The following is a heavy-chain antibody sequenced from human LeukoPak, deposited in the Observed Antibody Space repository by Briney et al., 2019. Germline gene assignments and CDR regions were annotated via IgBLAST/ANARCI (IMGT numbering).Heavy chain of an antibody. D-gene: IGHD3-16*01. CDR2: ISGSGGST. CDR1: GFTFSTYA. Sequence: GGSLRLSCAASGFTFSTYAMSWVRQAPGKGLEWVSAISGSGGSTYYADSVKGRFTISRDNSKNTLYLQMNSLRAEDTAVYYCAKIGRGVLVGYFDYWGQGTLVTVSS. J-gene: IGHJ4*02. CDR3: AKIGRGVLVGYFDY. V-gene: IGHV3-23*01.